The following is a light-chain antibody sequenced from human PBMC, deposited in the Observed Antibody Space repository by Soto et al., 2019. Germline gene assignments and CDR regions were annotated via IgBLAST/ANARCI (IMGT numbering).Light chain of an antibody. CDR3: QETYSTPRR. CDR2: AAS. V-gene: IGKV1-39*01. Sequence: DIQMTQSPSSLSASVGDRVTITCRASQSISNYLNWYQQKPGKAPNLLIYAASSLQSGVPSRFSGSGSGTDFTLTISSLQPEDFATYYCQETYSTPRRCGQGTKLEIK. J-gene: IGKJ1*01. CDR1: QSISNY.